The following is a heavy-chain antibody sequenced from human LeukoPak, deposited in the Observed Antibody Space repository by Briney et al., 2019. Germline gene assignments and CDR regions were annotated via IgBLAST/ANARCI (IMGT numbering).Heavy chain of an antibody. J-gene: IGHJ5*02. V-gene: IGHV1-69*13. D-gene: IGHD3/OR15-3a*01. CDR3: ASSSDVDPNWFDP. Sequence: GASVKVSCKASGYTFTSYGISWVRQAPGQGLEWMGGIIPIFGTANYAQKFQGRVTITADESTSTAYMELSSLRSEDTAVYYCASSSDVDPNWFDPWGQGTLVTVSS. CDR1: GYTFTSYG. CDR2: IIPIFGTA.